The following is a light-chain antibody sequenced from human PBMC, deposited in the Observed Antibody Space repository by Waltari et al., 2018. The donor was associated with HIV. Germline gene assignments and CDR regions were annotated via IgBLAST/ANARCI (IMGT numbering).Light chain of an antibody. J-gene: IGKJ1*01. CDR3: QQYFYVPHT. CDR2: WAS. Sequence: DIVMTQYPESLFVPVGERLNINCTSSQIVFYNSYNRNDLAWYQHKPGQPPKLLVYWASTRAAGVPDRFTGSGSWTHFTLSISSLQAEDVAVYYCQQYFYVPHTFGQGTKVEIK. CDR1: QIVFYNSYNRND. V-gene: IGKV4-1*01.